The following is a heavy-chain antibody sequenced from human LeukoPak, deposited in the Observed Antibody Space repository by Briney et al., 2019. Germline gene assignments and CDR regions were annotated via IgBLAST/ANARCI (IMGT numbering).Heavy chain of an antibody. V-gene: IGHV3-7*04. D-gene: IGHD3-10*01. CDR1: GFTLSFYW. CDR2: INQVASEK. Sequence: GGSLRLSCAASGFTLSFYWMSWVRQALGKGLEWVANINQVASEKNYVDSVKGRFTISRDNAKNSLYLQMNSVRADDTAMYYCVRDGGYYGPDSWGQGAVVSVSS. J-gene: IGHJ4*02. CDR3: VRDGGYYGPDS.